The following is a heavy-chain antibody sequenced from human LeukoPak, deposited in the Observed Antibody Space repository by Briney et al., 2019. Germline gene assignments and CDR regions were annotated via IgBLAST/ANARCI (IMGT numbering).Heavy chain of an antibody. CDR1: GFTFSSYG. V-gene: IGHV3-30*02. CDR3: AKDVGATTLNFDY. J-gene: IGHJ4*02. Sequence: GGSLRLSRAASGFTFSSYGMHWVRQAPGKGLEWVAFIRYDGSNKYYADSVKGRFTISRDNSKNTLYLQMNSLRAEDTAVYYCAKDVGATTLNFDYWGQGTLVTVSS. D-gene: IGHD1-26*01. CDR2: IRYDGSNK.